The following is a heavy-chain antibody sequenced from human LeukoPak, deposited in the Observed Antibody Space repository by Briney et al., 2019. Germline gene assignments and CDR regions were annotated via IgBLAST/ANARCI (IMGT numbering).Heavy chain of an antibody. J-gene: IGHJ4*02. CDR1: GGSISSSSYY. CDR2: INHSGST. V-gene: IGHV4-39*07. CDR3: ARGRGLGGIRFEPLDY. D-gene: IGHD4-23*01. Sequence: PSETLSLTCTVSGGSISSSSYYWGWIRQPPGKGLEWIGEINHSGSTNYNPSLKSRVTISVDTSKNQFSLKLSSVTAADTAVYYCARGRGLGGIRFEPLDYWGQGTLVTVSS.